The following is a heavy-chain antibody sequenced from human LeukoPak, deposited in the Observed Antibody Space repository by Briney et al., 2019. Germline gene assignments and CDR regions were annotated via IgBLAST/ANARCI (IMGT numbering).Heavy chain of an antibody. CDR1: GFTFRDCA. Sequence: SVRLSCAASGFTFRDCAMMWVRLAPGRGLQGVGFIRSKTYGGAADYGASVKGRFTIYRDDSQSIAYLLMNRLEIEDTAVYYCTRIGIGIIGRDPVDYWGQGTLVTVSS. CDR3: TRIGIGIIGRDPVDY. CDR2: IRSKTYGGAA. D-gene: IGHD2-21*01. V-gene: IGHV3-49*04. J-gene: IGHJ4*02.